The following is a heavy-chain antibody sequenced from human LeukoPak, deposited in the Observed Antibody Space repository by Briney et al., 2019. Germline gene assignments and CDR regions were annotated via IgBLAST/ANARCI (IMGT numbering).Heavy chain of an antibody. J-gene: IGHJ6*03. CDR1: GFTFSSYG. V-gene: IGHV3-30*02. CDR3: AKDTHRVVPAGAYYYYYYMDV. Sequence: GGSLRLSCAASGFTFSSYGMHWVRQASGKGLEWVAFIRYDGSNKYYADSVKGRFTISRDNSKNTLYLQMNSLRAEDTAVYYCAKDTHRVVPAGAYYYYYYMDVWGKGTTVTVSS. CDR2: IRYDGSNK. D-gene: IGHD2-2*01.